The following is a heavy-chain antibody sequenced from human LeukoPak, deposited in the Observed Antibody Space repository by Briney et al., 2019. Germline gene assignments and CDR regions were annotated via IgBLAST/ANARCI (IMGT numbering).Heavy chain of an antibody. CDR1: GYTFTSYD. CDR2: MNPNSGNT. CDR3: ARGRIVLMVYATREWDDNWFDP. D-gene: IGHD2-8*01. Sequence: ASVKVSCTASGYTFTSYDINWVRQATGQGLEWMGWMNPNSGNTGYAQKFQGRVTMTRNTSISTAYMELSSLRSEDTAVYYCARGRIVLMVYATREWDDNWFDPWGQGTLVTVSS. V-gene: IGHV1-8*01. J-gene: IGHJ5*02.